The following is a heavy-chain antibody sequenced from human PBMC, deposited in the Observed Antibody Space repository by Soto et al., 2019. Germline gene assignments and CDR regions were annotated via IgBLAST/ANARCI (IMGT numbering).Heavy chain of an antibody. Sequence: QAQVVQSGAEVRKPGSSVKLSCKASEGTFNSYAIAWVRQAPGQGLEWMGGIIPYYNTLNYAQKFQDRVTITAADSTNTGYMELSSLRSDDTAVYFCASGASRWYPYFFDSWAQVTLVTVSS. D-gene: IGHD6-13*01. CDR1: EGTFNSYA. CDR3: ASGASRWYPYFFDS. V-gene: IGHV1-69*01. J-gene: IGHJ4*02. CDR2: IIPYYNTL.